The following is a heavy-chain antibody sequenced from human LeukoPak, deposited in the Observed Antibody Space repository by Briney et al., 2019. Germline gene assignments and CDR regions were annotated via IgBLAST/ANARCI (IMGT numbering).Heavy chain of an antibody. J-gene: IGHJ4*02. Sequence: SQTLSLTCTVSGGSISGGGYYWSWIRQHPGKGLEWIGYIYYSGSTYYNPSLKSRVTISVDTSKNQFSLKLSPVTAADTAVYYCARHEKSSGWYYDYWGQGTLVTVSS. D-gene: IGHD6-19*01. CDR1: GGSISGGGYY. V-gene: IGHV4-31*03. CDR2: IYYSGST. CDR3: ARHEKSSGWYYDY.